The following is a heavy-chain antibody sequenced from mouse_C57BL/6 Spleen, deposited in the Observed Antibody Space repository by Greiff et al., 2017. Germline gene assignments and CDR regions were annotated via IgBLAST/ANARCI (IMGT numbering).Heavy chain of an antibody. CDR2: IRSKSSNYAT. CDR3: VRDHYYGSVFAD. V-gene: IGHV10-3*01. Sequence: EVQLVESGGGLVQPKGSLKLSCAASGFTFNTYAMHWVRRAPGTGLEWVSRIRSKSSNYATYYADSVKDRFTISRDDSHSMLYLKMNNLKTENTDIYYCVRDHYYGSVFADWGQGTMVTVSA. J-gene: IGHJ3*01. D-gene: IGHD1-1*01. CDR1: GFTFNTYA.